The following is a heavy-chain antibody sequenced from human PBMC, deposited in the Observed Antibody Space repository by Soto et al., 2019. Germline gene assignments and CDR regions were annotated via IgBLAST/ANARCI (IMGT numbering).Heavy chain of an antibody. D-gene: IGHD6-6*01. J-gene: IGHJ6*02. CDR1: GGTFNTYS. CDR3: ARGGDSSSLRAFCSYGFDV. CDR2: IIPFIGAP. Sequence: QVQLVQSGAEVKKPGSSVKVSCKASGGTFNTYSFGWLRQAPGQGLQWMGSIIPFIGAPNYAQNFQDRVKITADESTTTAYMERSGRKSEHTAVYFCARGGDSSSLRAFCSYGFDVWGQGTSVTVSS. V-gene: IGHV1-69*18.